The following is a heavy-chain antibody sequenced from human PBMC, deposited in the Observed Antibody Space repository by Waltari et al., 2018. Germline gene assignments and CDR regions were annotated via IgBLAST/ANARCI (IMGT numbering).Heavy chain of an antibody. CDR1: GYSISSGYY. CDR2: MYHSGST. J-gene: IGHJ5*02. D-gene: IGHD6-13*01. Sequence: QVQLQESGPGLVKPSETLSLTCAVSGYSISSGYYWGWIRQPPGKGLEWIGRMYHSGSTYYNPSLKSRVTISVDTSKNQFSLKLSSVTAADTAVYYCASGRDFSIAAAGTYNWFDPWGQGTLVTVSS. CDR3: ASGRDFSIAAAGTYNWFDP. V-gene: IGHV4-38-2*01.